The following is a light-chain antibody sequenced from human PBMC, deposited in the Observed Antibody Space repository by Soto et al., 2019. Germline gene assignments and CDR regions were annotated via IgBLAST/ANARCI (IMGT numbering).Light chain of an antibody. CDR2: DAS. J-gene: IGKJ2*02. V-gene: IGKV1-33*01. CDR3: QQFDSVPCT. Sequence: IQMTQSPSSLSTSVGDRVTITCQASQDIKNYLIWYQHKAGRAPKLLIYDASTLETGVSSRFSGSGSGTHFTLTISSLQPEDIATYYCQQFDSVPCTFCQGTKLEMK. CDR1: QDIKNY.